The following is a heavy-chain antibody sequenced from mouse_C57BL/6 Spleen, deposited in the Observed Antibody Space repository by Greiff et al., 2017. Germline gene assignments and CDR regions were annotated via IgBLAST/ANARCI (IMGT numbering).Heavy chain of an antibody. D-gene: IGHD2-2*01. CDR3: ARGGDGYGLYAMDY. Sequence: QVQLQQPGAELVMPGASVKLSCKASGYTFTSYWMHWVKQRPGQGLEWIGEIDPSDSYTNYNQKFKGKSTLTVDKSSSTAYMQLSSLTSADSAVYYCARGGDGYGLYAMDYWGQGTSVTVSS. V-gene: IGHV1-69*01. CDR1: GYTFTSYW. CDR2: IDPSDSYT. J-gene: IGHJ4*01.